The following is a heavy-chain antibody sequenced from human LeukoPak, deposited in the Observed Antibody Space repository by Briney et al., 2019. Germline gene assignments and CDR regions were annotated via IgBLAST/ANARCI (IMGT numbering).Heavy chain of an antibody. Sequence: SETLSLTCTVSGGSISSYYWSWIRQPPGKGLEWIGYIYYSGSTNYNPSLKSRVTISVDTSKNQFSLKLNSVTAADTAVYYCARADIAVAGTWNIWGQGTMVTVSS. CDR3: ARADIAVAGTWNI. J-gene: IGHJ3*02. CDR2: IYYSGST. CDR1: GGSISSYY. D-gene: IGHD6-19*01. V-gene: IGHV4-59*01.